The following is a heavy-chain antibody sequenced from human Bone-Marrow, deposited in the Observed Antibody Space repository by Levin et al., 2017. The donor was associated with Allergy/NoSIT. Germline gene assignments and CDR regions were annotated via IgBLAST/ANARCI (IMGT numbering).Heavy chain of an antibody. CDR3: ARRRSLLAGWAEFDY. V-gene: IGHV5-51*01. J-gene: IGHJ4*02. CDR2: IYPSDSDT. Sequence: PGESLKISCQASGYSFSNYWIGWVRQVPGKGLEWVGIIYPSDSDTRYGPSFQGQVTISVDKSINTAYLQWSSLRPSDTAIYYCARRRSLLAGWAEFDYWGQGALVLVSS. CDR1: GYSFSNYW. D-gene: IGHD6-19*01.